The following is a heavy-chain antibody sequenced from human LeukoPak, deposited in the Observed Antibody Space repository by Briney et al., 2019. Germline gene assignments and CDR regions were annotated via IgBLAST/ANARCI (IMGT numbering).Heavy chain of an antibody. CDR2: IKQDGSEK. D-gene: IGHD2-21*01. J-gene: IGHJ3*02. CDR3: ARPLGRVKENAFDI. CDR1: GFTFSNYW. V-gene: IGHV3-7*03. Sequence: GGSLRLSCAASGFTFSNYWMSWVRQAPGKGVEGVANIKQDGSEKYYVDSVEGGFTISRDNAQNSLYLQMNSLRAEDTAVYYCARPLGRVKENAFDIWGQGTMVTVSS.